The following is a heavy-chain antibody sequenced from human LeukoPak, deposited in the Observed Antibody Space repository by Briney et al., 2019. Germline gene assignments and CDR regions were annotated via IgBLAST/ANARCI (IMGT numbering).Heavy chain of an antibody. Sequence: GGSLRLSCAASGFTFSSYAMSWVRQAPGKGLEWVSAISGSGGSTYYADSVKGRFTISRDNSKNTLYLQMNSLRAEDTAVYYCAKAGYGSGSYYTLSHFDDWGQGTLVTVTS. CDR3: AKAGYGSGSYYTLSHFDD. CDR2: ISGSGGST. D-gene: IGHD3-10*01. CDR1: GFTFSSYA. J-gene: IGHJ4*02. V-gene: IGHV3-23*01.